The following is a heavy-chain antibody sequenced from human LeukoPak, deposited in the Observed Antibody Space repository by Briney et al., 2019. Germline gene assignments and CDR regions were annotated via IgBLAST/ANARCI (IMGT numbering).Heavy chain of an antibody. CDR3: ARGPEMYYYGSGNDY. D-gene: IGHD3-10*01. CDR1: GYTFTSYG. J-gene: IGHJ4*02. Sequence: RASVKVSCKASGYTFTSYGISWVRQAPGQGLEWMGWISAYNGNTNYAQKLQGRVTMTTDTSTSTAYMELRSLRSDDTAVYYCARGPEMYYYGSGNDYWGQGTLVTVSS. V-gene: IGHV1-18*01. CDR2: ISAYNGNT.